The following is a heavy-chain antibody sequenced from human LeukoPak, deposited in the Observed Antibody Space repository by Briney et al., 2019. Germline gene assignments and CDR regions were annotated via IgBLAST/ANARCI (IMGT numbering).Heavy chain of an antibody. D-gene: IGHD3-3*01. CDR1: VGTFCSYP. CDR2: IIPILGTA. CDR3: ARARGVGDDLYYFEH. J-gene: IGHJ4*02. Sequence: SVKVSCKSSVGTFCSYPISGVREAPGQGLEWMGGIIPILGTANYAQKFQGRVTITADESTSTAYVELSSLRSEDTAVYYCARARGVGDDLYYFEHWGQGNLVNVSS. V-gene: IGHV1-69*13.